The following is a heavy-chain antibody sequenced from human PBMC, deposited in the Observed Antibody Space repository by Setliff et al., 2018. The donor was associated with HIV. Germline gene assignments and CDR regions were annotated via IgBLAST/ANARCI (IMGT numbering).Heavy chain of an antibody. CDR1: GGPMSGYY. CDR2: IYSSGTT. Sequence: PSETLSLPCTVAGGPMSGYYWSWLRQSPVKGLEWIGYIYSSGTTNYNPSFKRRVSISLDTSRSQFSLMLSSVTAADTAICYCAKYWRASGTYVFDIWGLGTMVTVSS. D-gene: IGHD2-15*01. V-gene: IGHV4-4*08. CDR3: AKYWRASGTYVFDI. J-gene: IGHJ3*02.